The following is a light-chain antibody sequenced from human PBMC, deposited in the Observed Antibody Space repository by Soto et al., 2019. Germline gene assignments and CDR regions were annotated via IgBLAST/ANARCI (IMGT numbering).Light chain of an antibody. V-gene: IGKV3-20*01. Sequence: EIVLMQSPGTLSLSPGERATLSCRASQSVSSNYLAWYQQKAGQAPRLLIYGASSRATGIPDRFSGSGSGTDFTLTISRLEPEDFAVYYCQQYGTSPSTFGQGTRLDIK. J-gene: IGKJ5*01. CDR1: QSVSSNY. CDR3: QQYGTSPST. CDR2: GAS.